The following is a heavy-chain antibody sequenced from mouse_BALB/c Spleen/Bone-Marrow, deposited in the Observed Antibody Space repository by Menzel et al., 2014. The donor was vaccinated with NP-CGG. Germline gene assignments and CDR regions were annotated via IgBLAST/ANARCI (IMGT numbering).Heavy chain of an antibody. J-gene: IGHJ2*01. CDR2: FSTYFGNT. CDR1: GHTFTETA. Sequence: VQLQQFGLELVRLGVSVKISCKDFGHTFTETAMHGVKQSHAESLEWIGVFSTYFGNTNYNQKFKGKATMTVDNSSSTTNMDLDRLTSEDSAIYCCASTAGTSYGCFAYWGQGTTLTVSS. D-gene: IGHD1-2*01. V-gene: IGHV1-67*01. CDR3: ASTAGTSYGCFAY.